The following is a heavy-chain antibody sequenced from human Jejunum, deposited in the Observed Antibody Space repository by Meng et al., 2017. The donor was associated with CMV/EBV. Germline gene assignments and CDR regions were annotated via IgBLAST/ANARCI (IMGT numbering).Heavy chain of an antibody. V-gene: IGHV4-38-2*02. J-gene: IGHJ4*02. Sequence: SGSSIRRGSYWAWIRQTPDKGLEWLGSVYQSGATFYNPSVVRRVTISMDTSKNQFSLQLTSVTAADTAMYYCVREQFLTGSSVDYWGQGILVTVSS. CDR3: VREQFLTGSSVDY. CDR2: VYQSGAT. CDR1: GSSIRRGSY. D-gene: IGHD6-6*01.